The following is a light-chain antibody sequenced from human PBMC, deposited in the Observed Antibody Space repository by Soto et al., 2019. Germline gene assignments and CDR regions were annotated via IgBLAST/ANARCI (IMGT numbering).Light chain of an antibody. CDR3: QQYHSSAT. J-gene: IGKJ5*01. V-gene: IGKV3-20*01. Sequence: EVVLTQSPDTLSLSPGERATLSCRASQTVNENHLAWYQQKPGQPPRLLIYGALSRATGISDRFRGSGSGTDFTLTISRLEPEDFAVYYCQQYHSSATFGQGTRREIK. CDR2: GAL. CDR1: QTVNENH.